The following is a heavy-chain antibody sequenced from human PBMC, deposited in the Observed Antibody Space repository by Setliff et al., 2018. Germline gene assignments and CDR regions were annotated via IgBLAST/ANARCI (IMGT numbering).Heavy chain of an antibody. CDR3: ARVQQLGTFDY. CDR1: GYTFTNYA. D-gene: IGHD6-13*01. CDR2: INAGNGNT. Sequence: GASVKVSCKASGYTFTNYAIHWVRQAPGQRLEWMGWINAGNGNTKYSQKFQGRVTITRDTSTSTVYMELSSLRSEDTAVYYCARVQQLGTFDYWGQGTLVTVSS. V-gene: IGHV1-3*01. J-gene: IGHJ4*02.